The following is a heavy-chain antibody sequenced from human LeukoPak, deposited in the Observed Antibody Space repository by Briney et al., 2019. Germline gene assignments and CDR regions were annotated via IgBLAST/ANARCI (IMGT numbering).Heavy chain of an antibody. D-gene: IGHD2-15*01. CDR1: GFTFSSYS. J-gene: IGHJ4*02. Sequence: GGSLRLSCAASGFTFSSYSMNWVRQAPGKGLEWVSSISSSSSYIYYADSVKGRFTISRDNAKNPLYLQMNSLRAEDTAVYYCARDSAGITPFDYWGQGTLVTVSS. V-gene: IGHV3-21*01. CDR3: ARDSAGITPFDY. CDR2: ISSSSSYI.